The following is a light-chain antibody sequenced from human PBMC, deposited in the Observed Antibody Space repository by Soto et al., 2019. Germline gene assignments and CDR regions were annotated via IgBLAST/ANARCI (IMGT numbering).Light chain of an antibody. CDR3: QQYSNWPPWT. CDR1: QSVSSN. J-gene: IGKJ1*01. V-gene: IGKV3-15*01. Sequence: EIVMTQSPATLSVSPGERATLSCRASQSVSSNLAWYQQKPGQAPRLVIYGASTRATGIPARFSGSGSGTELTLTISSLQSEDFAVYYCQQYSNWPPWTFGQGTKVEIK. CDR2: GAS.